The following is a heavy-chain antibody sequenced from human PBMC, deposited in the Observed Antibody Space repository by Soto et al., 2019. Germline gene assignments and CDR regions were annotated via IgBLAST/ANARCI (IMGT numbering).Heavy chain of an antibody. CDR1: GYTFSNYG. J-gene: IGHJ4*02. Sequence: QVQLVQSGAEVKKPGASVKVSCKASGYTFSNYGISWVRQAPGQVLEWMGWISAYNGNTKYAQKVQGRVTMTTDTSTSTAYRELRRLRPDDTAVYYCARDSPPVDYWGQGALVTVSS. CDR2: ISAYNGNT. CDR3: ARDSPPVDY. V-gene: IGHV1-18*01.